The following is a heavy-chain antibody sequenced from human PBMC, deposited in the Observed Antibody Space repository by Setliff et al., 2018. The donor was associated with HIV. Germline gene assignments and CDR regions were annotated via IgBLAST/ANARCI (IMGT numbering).Heavy chain of an antibody. CDR1: GGI. Sequence: ASVKVSCKTSGGIISWVRQAPGQGLEWMGWISAYNGNTNYAQKLQGRITMTTDPSTSTAYMDLRSLRSDDTAVYYCARDSRDIVVVIAPEPEPYYYYGMDVWGEGTTVTV. J-gene: IGHJ6*02. CDR3: ARDSRDIVVVIAPEPEPYYYYGMDV. V-gene: IGHV1-18*01. D-gene: IGHD2-15*01. CDR2: ISAYNGNT.